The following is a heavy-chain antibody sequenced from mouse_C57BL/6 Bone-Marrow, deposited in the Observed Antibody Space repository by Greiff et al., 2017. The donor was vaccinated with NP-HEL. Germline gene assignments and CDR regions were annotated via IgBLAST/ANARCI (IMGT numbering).Heavy chain of an antibody. Sequence: EVHLVESGGGLVKPGGSLKLSCAASGFTFSDYGMHWVRQAPEKGLEWVAYISSGRSTIYYADTVKGRFTISRDNAKNTLFLQMTSLRSEDTAMYYCARYRRIYYGNYFDYWGQGTTLTVSS. V-gene: IGHV5-17*01. D-gene: IGHD2-1*01. CDR2: ISSGRSTI. CDR1: GFTFSDYG. CDR3: ARYRRIYYGNYFDY. J-gene: IGHJ2*01.